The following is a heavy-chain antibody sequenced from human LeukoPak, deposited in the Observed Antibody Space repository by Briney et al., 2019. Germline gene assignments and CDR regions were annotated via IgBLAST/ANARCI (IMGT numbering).Heavy chain of an antibody. CDR2: IYTSGST. V-gene: IGHV4-4*07. Sequence: PSETLSLTCTVSGYSISSGYYWSWIRQPAGKGLEWIGRIYTSGSTNYNPSLKSRVTMSVDTSKNQFSLKLSSVTAADTAVYYCARGAYDILTGYSDAFDIWGQGTMVTVSS. J-gene: IGHJ3*02. D-gene: IGHD3-9*01. CDR3: ARGAYDILTGYSDAFDI. CDR1: GYSISSGYY.